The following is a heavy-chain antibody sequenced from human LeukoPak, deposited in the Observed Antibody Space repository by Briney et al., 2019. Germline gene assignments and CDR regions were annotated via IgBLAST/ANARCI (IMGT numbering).Heavy chain of an antibody. D-gene: IGHD3-10*01. V-gene: IGHV4-39*07. CDR1: GGSISSTSSY. J-gene: IGHJ4*02. CDR3: ARENSGSSARDH. CDR2: IYYYGST. Sequence: SETLSLTCTVSGGSISSTSSYWGWIRQPPGKGLEWIGNIYYYGSTYYNPSLKSRVTISVDTSKNQFSLKLRSVTAADTAVYYCARENSGSSARDHWGQGTLVTVSS.